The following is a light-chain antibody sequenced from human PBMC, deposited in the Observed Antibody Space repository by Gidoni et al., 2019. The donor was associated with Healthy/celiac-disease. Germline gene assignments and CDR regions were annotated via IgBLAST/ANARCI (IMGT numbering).Light chain of an antibody. V-gene: IGKV3-20*01. Sequence: IVLTQSPVTLSLSPGERATLSCSASQSVSSSYLAWYQQKPGQAPRLLIYGASSRATGIPDRFSGSGSGTDFTLTISRLEPEDFAVYYCQQYGSSPGITFGPGTKVDIK. CDR2: GAS. CDR1: QSVSSSY. J-gene: IGKJ3*01. CDR3: QQYGSSPGIT.